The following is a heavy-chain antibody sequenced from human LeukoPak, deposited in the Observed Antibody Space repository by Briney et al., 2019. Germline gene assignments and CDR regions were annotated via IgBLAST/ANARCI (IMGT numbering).Heavy chain of an antibody. CDR2: ISSDGSKK. D-gene: IGHD1-26*01. J-gene: IGHJ6*03. CDR3: ARDPYNGSYGDDYYYYMDV. Sequence: GGSLRLSCEVSGFTFSSYAMHWVRQAPGKGLEWVAVISSDGSKKDYADSVKGRFTISRDNSKNTLYLQMNSLRAEDTAVYYCARDPYNGSYGDDYYYYMDVWGKGTTVTISS. V-gene: IGHV3-30*04. CDR1: GFTFSSYA.